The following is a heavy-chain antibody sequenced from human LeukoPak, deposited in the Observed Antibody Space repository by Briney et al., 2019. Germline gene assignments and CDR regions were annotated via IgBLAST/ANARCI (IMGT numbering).Heavy chain of an antibody. Sequence: SETLSLTCTVSGGSISSSSYYWGWIRQPPGKGLEWIGSIYYSGSTYYNPSLKSRVTISVDTSKNQFSLKLSSVTAADTAVYYCARQSPSWFARRGYFQHWGQGTLVTVSS. J-gene: IGHJ1*01. CDR2: IYYSGST. CDR3: ARQSPSWFARRGYFQH. V-gene: IGHV4-39*01. D-gene: IGHD3-10*01. CDR1: GGSISSSSYY.